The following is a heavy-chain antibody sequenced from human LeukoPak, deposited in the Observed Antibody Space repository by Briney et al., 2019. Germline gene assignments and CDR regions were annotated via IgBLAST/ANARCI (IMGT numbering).Heavy chain of an antibody. CDR3: ARDKTFDY. Sequence: ASVKVSCKASGYTFTSYYMHWVRQAPGQGLEWMGRINPNSGGTNYAQKFQGRVTMTRDTSISTVYMELSSLRSEDTAVYYCARDKTFDYWGQGTLVTVSS. CDR1: GYTFTSYY. CDR2: INPNSGGT. J-gene: IGHJ4*02. V-gene: IGHV1-2*06.